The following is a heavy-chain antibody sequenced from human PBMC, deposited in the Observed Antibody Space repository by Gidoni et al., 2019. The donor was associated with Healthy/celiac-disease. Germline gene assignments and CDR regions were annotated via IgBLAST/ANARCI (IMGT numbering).Heavy chain of an antibody. J-gene: IGHJ6*02. Sequence: QVQLVQSGAEVKKPGSSVKVSCKASGGTFSSYGICWVRQAPGQGLDWMGAIIPIVGTANYAQKFQGRVTITADESTSTAKMELSRLRSEDTAVYYCATSGYDFHWLRLTTYYYYGMDVWGQGTTVTVSS. CDR1: GGTFSSYG. D-gene: IGHD5-12*01. CDR2: IIPIVGTA. V-gene: IGHV1-69*12. CDR3: ATSGYDFHWLRLTTYYYYGMDV.